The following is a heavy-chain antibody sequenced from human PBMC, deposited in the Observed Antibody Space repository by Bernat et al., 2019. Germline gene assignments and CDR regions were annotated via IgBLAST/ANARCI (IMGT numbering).Heavy chain of an antibody. CDR2: ISYDGSNK. D-gene: IGHD1-26*01. CDR1: GFTFSSYG. Sequence: QVQLVESGGGVVQPGRSLRLSCAASGFTFSSYGMHWVRQAPGKGLEWVAVISYDGSNKYYADSVKGRFTISRDNSMNTLYLQMNSLRAEDTAVYYCAKDVGTYAFDYWGQGTLVTVSS. V-gene: IGHV3-30*18. J-gene: IGHJ4*02. CDR3: AKDVGTYAFDY.